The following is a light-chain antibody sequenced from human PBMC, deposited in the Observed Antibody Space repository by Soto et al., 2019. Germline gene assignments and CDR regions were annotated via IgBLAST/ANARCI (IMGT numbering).Light chain of an antibody. J-gene: IGKJ5*01. CDR3: QQRSNWPPIT. CDR1: QRVSSY. CDR2: DAP. Sequence: DIVMTQSPATLSVSPGERATLSCRASQRVSSYLAWYQQKPGQAPRLLIYDAPNRATGIPARFSGSGSGTDFTLTISSLEPEDFAVYYCQQRSNWPPITFGQGTRLEIK. V-gene: IGKV3-11*01.